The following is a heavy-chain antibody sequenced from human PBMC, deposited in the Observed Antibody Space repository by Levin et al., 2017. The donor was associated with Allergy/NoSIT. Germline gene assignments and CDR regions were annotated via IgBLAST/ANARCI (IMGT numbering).Heavy chain of an antibody. V-gene: IGHV3-23*01. J-gene: IGHJ4*02. CDR3: AKDRASGSRDWYEFDY. Sequence: GGSLRLSCAASGFTFSSYAMSWVRQAPGKGLEWVSAINDGGVTTYYADSVKGRFTISRDNSKNTLYLQMNSLRAEDTAVYYCAKDRASGSRDWYEFDYWGQGTLVTVSS. D-gene: IGHD3/OR15-3a*01. CDR1: GFTFSSYA. CDR2: INDGGVTT.